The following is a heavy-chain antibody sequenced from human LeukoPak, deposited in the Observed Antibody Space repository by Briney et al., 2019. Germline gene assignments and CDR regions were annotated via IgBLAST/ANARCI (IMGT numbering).Heavy chain of an antibody. J-gene: IGHJ4*02. D-gene: IGHD2-2*01. Sequence: GGSLGLSCAASGFTFSNAWRSWVRQAPGKGRKWVGRIKSKTDGGTTDYAAPVKGRFTISRDDSKNTLYLQMNSPKTEDTAVYYCTTDQLPIFDYWGQGTLVTVSS. V-gene: IGHV3-15*01. CDR1: GFTFSNAW. CDR3: TTDQLPIFDY. CDR2: IKSKTDGGTT.